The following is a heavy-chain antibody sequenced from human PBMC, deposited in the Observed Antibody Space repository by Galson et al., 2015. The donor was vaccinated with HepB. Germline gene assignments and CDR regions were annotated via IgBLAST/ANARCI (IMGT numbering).Heavy chain of an antibody. V-gene: IGHV3-30*04. J-gene: IGHJ6*02. D-gene: IGHD2-15*01. CDR3: ASQPWCSGSSCYSGQYYYYGMDV. CDR1: GFTFSSYA. CDR2: ISYDGSNK. Sequence: SLRLSCAASGFTFSSYAMHWVRQAPGKGLEWVAVISYDGSNKYYADSVKGRFTISRDNSKNTLYLQMNSLRAEDTAVYYCASQPWCSGSSCYSGQYYYYGMDVWGQGTTVTVSS.